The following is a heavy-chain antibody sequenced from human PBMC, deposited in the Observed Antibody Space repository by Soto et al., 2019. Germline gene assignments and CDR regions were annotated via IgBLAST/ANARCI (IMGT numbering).Heavy chain of an antibody. J-gene: IGHJ4*02. D-gene: IGHD6-19*01. CDR3: ASSSGWYVAGFDY. Sequence: SVKVSCKASGGTFSSYTISWVRQAPGQGLEWMGRIIPILGIANYAQKFQGRVTITADKSTSTAYMELSSLRSEDTAVYYCASSSGWYVAGFDYWGQGTLVTVSS. CDR2: IIPILGIA. CDR1: GGTFSSYT. V-gene: IGHV1-69*02.